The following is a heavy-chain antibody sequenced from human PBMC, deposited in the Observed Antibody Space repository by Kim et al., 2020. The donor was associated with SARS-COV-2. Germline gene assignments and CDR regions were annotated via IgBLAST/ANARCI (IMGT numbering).Heavy chain of an antibody. Sequence: KGRFTISRDNAKNSLYRQMNSLRAEDTAVYYCARFYGSGSYYARGGGMDVWGQGTTVTVSS. CDR3: ARFYGSGSYYARGGGMDV. J-gene: IGHJ6*02. D-gene: IGHD3-10*01. V-gene: IGHV3-7*04.